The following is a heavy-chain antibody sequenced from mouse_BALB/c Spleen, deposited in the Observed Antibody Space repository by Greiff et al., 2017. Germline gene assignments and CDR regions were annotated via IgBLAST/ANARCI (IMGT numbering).Heavy chain of an antibody. CDR3: AREEGGFAY. Sequence: DLVKPGASVKLSCKASGYTFTSYWINWIKQRPGQGLEWIGRIAPGSGSTYYNEMFKGKATLTVDTSSSTAYIQLSSLSSEDSAVYFCAREEGGFAYWGQGTLVAVSA. CDR1: GYTFTSYW. CDR2: IAPGSGST. J-gene: IGHJ3*01. V-gene: IGHV1S41*01.